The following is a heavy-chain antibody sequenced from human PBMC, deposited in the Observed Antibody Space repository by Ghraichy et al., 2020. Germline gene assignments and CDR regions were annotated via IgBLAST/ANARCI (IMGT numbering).Heavy chain of an antibody. D-gene: IGHD6-13*01. CDR1: GFTFSSYA. V-gene: IGHV3-23*01. Sequence: GESLNISCAASGFTFSSYAMSWVRQAPGKGLEWVSAISGSGGSTYYADSVKGRFTISRDNSKNTLYLQMNSLRAEDTAVYYCAKDYSSSWPTRYDYWGQGTLVTVSS. CDR2: ISGSGGST. J-gene: IGHJ4*02. CDR3: AKDYSSSWPTRYDY.